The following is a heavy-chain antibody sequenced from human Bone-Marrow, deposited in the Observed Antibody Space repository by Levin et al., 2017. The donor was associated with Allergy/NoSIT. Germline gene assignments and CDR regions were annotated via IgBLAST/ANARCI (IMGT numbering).Heavy chain of an antibody. D-gene: IGHD3-10*01. CDR2: IYGDDAQ. Sequence: KSSGPTLVKPTETLTLTCTFSGFSLTSGSVAVAWIRQPPGKALEWLAVIYGDDAQRYNPSLKSRLTINKDASRDQVFLTMSNMDPVDPATYYCAHRFRYAVFGYDFWGQGTLVTVSS. CDR3: AHRFRYAVFGYDF. J-gene: IGHJ4*02. CDR1: GFSLTSGSVA. V-gene: IGHV2-5*02.